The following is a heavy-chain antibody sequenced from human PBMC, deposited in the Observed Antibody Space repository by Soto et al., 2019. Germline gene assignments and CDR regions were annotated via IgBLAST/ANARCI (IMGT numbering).Heavy chain of an antibody. V-gene: IGHV4-34*01. CDR1: GGSFSGYY. J-gene: IGHJ4*02. CDR3: ARFPFDRSSWTNPRYFDY. D-gene: IGHD6-13*01. Sequence: SETLSLTCAVYGGSFSGYYWTWIRQPPGKRLEWIGEINRSGFTNYNPSLESRVTMSVDTSKNQFSLRLSSVTAADTAVYYCARFPFDRSSWTNPRYFDYWGQGTLVTVSS. CDR2: INRSGFT.